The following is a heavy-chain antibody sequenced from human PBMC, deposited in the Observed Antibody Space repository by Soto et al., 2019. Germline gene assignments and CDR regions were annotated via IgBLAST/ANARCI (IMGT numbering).Heavy chain of an antibody. Sequence: PSETLSLTCTVSGGSISSYYWSWIRQPPGKGLEWIGYTYYSGSTNYNPSLKSRVTISVDTSKNQFSLKLSSVTAADTAVYYCARSSLYYDFWSGYSGPTSVGYMDVWGKGTTVTVSS. D-gene: IGHD3-3*01. CDR3: ARSSLYYDFWSGYSGPTSVGYMDV. CDR2: TYYSGST. J-gene: IGHJ6*03. V-gene: IGHV4-59*08. CDR1: GGSISSYY.